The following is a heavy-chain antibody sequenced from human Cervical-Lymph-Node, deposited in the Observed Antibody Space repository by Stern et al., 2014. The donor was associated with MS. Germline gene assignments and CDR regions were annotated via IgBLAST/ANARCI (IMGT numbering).Heavy chain of an antibody. V-gene: IGHV4-59*08. CDR1: GGSISSYY. D-gene: IGHD3-3*01. CDR3: AGSGTYYPDY. Sequence: QVQLVQSGPGLVKPSETLSLTCSVSGGSISSYYWNWIRQPPGKGLEWIANVHYSGTTNYNPSLKSRVTLLLDTSLNKIPLKLTSVTAADTAVYYCAGSGTYYPDYWGQGILVTVSS. J-gene: IGHJ4*02. CDR2: VHYSGTT.